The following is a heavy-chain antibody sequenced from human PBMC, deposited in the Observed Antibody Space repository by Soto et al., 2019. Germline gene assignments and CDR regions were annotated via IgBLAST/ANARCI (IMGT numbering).Heavy chain of an antibody. J-gene: IGHJ4*02. CDR3: VTGYSSSWY. V-gene: IGHV3-30*03. CDR2: ISYDGSNK. CDR1: GFTFSSYG. D-gene: IGHD6-13*01. Sequence: GGSLRLSCAASGFTFSSYGMHWVRQAPGKGLEWVAVISYDGSNKYYADSVKGRFTISRDNSKNTLYLQMNSLRAEDTAVYYCVTGYSSSWYWGQGTMVTVYS.